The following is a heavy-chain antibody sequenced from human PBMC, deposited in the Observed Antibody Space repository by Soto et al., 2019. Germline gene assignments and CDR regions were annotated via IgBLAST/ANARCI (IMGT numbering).Heavy chain of an antibody. J-gene: IGHJ5*02. V-gene: IGHV3-30*18. CDR1: GFTFSSYG. Sequence: PGGSLRLSCAASGFTFSSYGMHWVRQAPGKGLEWVSVISYDGSNKYYAYSVKGRLTISRENSKNTLYLQMNSLRAEDTAVYYCAKDASFGPNNLGELSHTYNWFDPWGQGTLVTVSS. D-gene: IGHD3-16*02. CDR3: AKDASFGPNNLGELSHTYNWFDP. CDR2: ISYDGSNK.